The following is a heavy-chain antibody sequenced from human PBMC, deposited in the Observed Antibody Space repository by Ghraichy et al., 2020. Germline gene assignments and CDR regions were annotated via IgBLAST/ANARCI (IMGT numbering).Heavy chain of an antibody. J-gene: IGHJ5*02. CDR2: ISSTSGTM. Sequence: GGSLRLSCAVSGFTFSSYSMNWVRQAPGKGLEWVSYISSTSGTMYYADSVKGRFTISRDNAKNSLYLQMNSLRAEDTAVYYCARYDTRIGWFDPWGQGTLVTVSS. V-gene: IGHV3-48*04. D-gene: IGHD3-16*01. CDR1: GFTFSSYS. CDR3: ARYDTRIGWFDP.